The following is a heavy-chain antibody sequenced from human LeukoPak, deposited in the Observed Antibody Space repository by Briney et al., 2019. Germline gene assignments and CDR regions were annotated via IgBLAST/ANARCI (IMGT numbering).Heavy chain of an antibody. CDR2: ISAYNGNT. J-gene: IGHJ4*02. D-gene: IGHD3-3*01. Sequence: ASVKVSCKASGYTFTSYGISWVRQAPGQGLEWMGWISAYNGNTNYAQKLQGRVTMTTDTSTSTAYMELRSLRSDDTAVYYCARVGSYYDFWSGYPDTPPYFDYWGQGTLVTVSS. CDR1: GYTFTSYG. CDR3: ARVGSYYDFWSGYPDTPPYFDY. V-gene: IGHV1-18*01.